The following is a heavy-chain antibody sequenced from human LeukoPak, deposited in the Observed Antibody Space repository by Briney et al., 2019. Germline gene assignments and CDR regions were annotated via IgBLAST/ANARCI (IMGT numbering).Heavy chain of an antibody. D-gene: IGHD6-13*01. CDR3: ARQGGSSSPYYYYYMDV. Sequence: SETLSLTRAVSGYSISSGYYWGWFRQPPGKGLEWIGCMYHSGSTYYNPSLKSRVTISVDTSKNQFSLKLSSVTAADTAVYYCARQGGSSSPYYYYYMDVRVKGTTVTVSS. CDR2: MYHSGST. J-gene: IGHJ6*03. CDR1: GYSISSGYY. V-gene: IGHV4-38-2*01.